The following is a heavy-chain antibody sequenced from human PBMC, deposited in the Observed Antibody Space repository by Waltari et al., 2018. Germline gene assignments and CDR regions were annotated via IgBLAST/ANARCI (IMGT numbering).Heavy chain of an antibody. CDR3: ARSHVLERRRDYYYYYGMDV. J-gene: IGHJ6*02. Sequence: QVQLQQWGAGLLKPSETLSLTCAVYGGSFSGYYWSWIRQPPGKGLEWIGEINHSGSTNYNPSLKSRVTISVDTSKNQFSLKLSSVTAADTAVYYCARSHVLERRRDYYYYYGMDVWGQGTTVTVSS. CDR1: GGSFSGYY. D-gene: IGHD1-1*01. V-gene: IGHV4-34*01. CDR2: INHSGST.